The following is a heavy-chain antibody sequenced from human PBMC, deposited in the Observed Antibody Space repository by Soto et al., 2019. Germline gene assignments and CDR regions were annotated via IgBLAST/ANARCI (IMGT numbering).Heavy chain of an antibody. CDR2: LSSSSTYI. Sequence: PGGSLRLSCPPSGFTFSPYNMHWVPQAEGKGLEWVSYLSSSSTYIYYADPVKGRFTISRDNAKNSLLLQLNSLRAEDTAVYYCARESRFLEWLSLNWFDPWGQGT. V-gene: IGHV3-21*01. CDR1: GFTFSPYN. J-gene: IGHJ5*02. CDR3: ARESRFLEWLSLNWFDP. D-gene: IGHD3-3*01.